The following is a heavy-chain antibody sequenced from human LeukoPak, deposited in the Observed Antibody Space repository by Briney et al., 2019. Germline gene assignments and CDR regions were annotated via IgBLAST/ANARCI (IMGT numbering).Heavy chain of an antibody. D-gene: IGHD3-22*01. J-gene: IGHJ3*02. V-gene: IGHV1-2*02. Sequence: ASVKVSCKASGYTFTNYGINWVRQAPGQGLEWMGRINPNSGGTNYAQKFQGRVTMIRDTSISTAYMELSSLRSDDTAVYYCARESTYYDSTDYYQGDAFDIWGQGTMVTVSS. CDR2: INPNSGGT. CDR3: ARESTYYDSTDYYQGDAFDI. CDR1: GYTFTNYG.